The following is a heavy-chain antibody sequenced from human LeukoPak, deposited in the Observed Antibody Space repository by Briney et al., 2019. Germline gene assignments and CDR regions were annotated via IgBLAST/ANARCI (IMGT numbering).Heavy chain of an antibody. CDR3: ARGYGYSYGPYFDY. CDR1: GFTFSSYA. CDR2: IPYDGSNK. Sequence: PGGSLRLSCAASGFTFSSYAMHWVRQAPGKGLEWVAVIPYDGSNKYYADSVKGRFTISRDNSKNTLYLQMNSLRAEDTAVYYCARGYGYSYGPYFDYWGQGTLVTVSS. J-gene: IGHJ4*02. V-gene: IGHV3-30-3*01. D-gene: IGHD5-18*01.